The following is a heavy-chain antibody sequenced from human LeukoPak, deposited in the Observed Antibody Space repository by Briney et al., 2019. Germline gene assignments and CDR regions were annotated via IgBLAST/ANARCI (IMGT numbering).Heavy chain of an antibody. V-gene: IGHV3-48*01. CDR2: ISSSSRTI. CDR1: GFTFSTYS. CDR3: AKDLWYSFDI. J-gene: IGHJ3*02. Sequence: PGGSLRLSCAASGFTFSTYSMTWVRQAPGKGLEWVSYISSSSRTIFYADSVRGRFTISRDNSKNTVYLQMNSLRAEDTAVYRWAKDLWYSFDIWGQGTKVTVSS. D-gene: IGHD6-13*01.